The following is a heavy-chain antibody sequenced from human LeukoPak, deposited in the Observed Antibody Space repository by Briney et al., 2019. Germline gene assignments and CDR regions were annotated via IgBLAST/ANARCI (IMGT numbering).Heavy chain of an antibody. CDR3: ARGGSMVRGVRHYYYYMDV. D-gene: IGHD3-10*01. CDR1: GGSFSGYY. Sequence: ASEALSLTCAVYGGSFSGYYWNWIRQPPGKGLEWIGEINHSGSTNYNPSLKSRVTISVDTSKNQFSLKLSSVTAADTAVYYCARGGSMVRGVRHYYYYMDVWGKGTTVTVSS. V-gene: IGHV4-34*01. CDR2: INHSGST. J-gene: IGHJ6*03.